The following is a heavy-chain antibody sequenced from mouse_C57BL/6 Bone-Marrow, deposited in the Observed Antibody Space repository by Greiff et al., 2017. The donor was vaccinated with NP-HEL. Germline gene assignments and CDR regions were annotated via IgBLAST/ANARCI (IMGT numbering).Heavy chain of an antibody. D-gene: IGHD1-1*01. V-gene: IGHV1-18*01. CDR2: INPNNGGT. Sequence: EVQLQQSGPELVKPGASVKIPCKASGYTFTDYNMDWVKQSHGKSLEWIGDINPNNGGTIYNQKFKGKATLTVDKSSSTAYMELRSLTSEDTAVYYCARKLRRHYYCDYWGQGTTLTVSS. CDR3: ARKLRRHYYCDY. CDR1: GYTFTDYN. J-gene: IGHJ2*01.